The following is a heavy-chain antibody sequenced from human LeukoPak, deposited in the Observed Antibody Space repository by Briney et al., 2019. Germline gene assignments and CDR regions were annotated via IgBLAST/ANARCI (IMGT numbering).Heavy chain of an antibody. CDR3: ARDWGYYYYYGMDV. D-gene: IGHD3-16*01. CDR1: GFTFSSYS. CDR2: ISSSSSYI. V-gene: IGHV3-21*01. J-gene: IGHJ6*02. Sequence: SGGSLRLSCAASGFTFSSYSMNWVRQAPGKGLEWVSSISSSSSYIYYADSVKGRFTISRDNAKNSLYLQMNSLRGEDTAVYYCARDWGYYYYYGMDVWGQGTTVTVSS.